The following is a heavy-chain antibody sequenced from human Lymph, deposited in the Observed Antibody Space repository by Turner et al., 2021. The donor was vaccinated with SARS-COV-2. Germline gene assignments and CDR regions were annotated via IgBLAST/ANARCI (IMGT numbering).Heavy chain of an antibody. J-gene: IGHJ4*02. CDR2: IYYSGST. CDR1: GGSISSSSYY. V-gene: IGHV4-39*01. D-gene: IGHD3-22*01. CDR3: ARNDRVVVQSFDY. Sequence: QLQLQASGPGLVKPSETLSLTCTVSGGSISSSSYYWGWIRQPPGKGLEWIGSIYYSGSTYYNPSLKSRVTISVDTSKNQFSLKLTSVTAADTAVYYCARNDRVVVQSFDYWGQGTLVTVSS.